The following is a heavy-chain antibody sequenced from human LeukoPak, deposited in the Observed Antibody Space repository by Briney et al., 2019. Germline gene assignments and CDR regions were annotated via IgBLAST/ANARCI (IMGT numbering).Heavy chain of an antibody. D-gene: IGHD2-2*01. V-gene: IGHV3-23*01. Sequence: GGSLRLSCAASGFTFSSFGLSWVRQAPGKGLEWVSGIGGTGADTYYADSVKGRFTISRDNSKNTLYLQMNSLRAEDTAVYYCAKGYDTTYYHYYFMDVWGKGTTVTISS. CDR1: GFTFSSFG. CDR2: IGGTGADT. CDR3: AKGYDTTYYHYYFMDV. J-gene: IGHJ6*03.